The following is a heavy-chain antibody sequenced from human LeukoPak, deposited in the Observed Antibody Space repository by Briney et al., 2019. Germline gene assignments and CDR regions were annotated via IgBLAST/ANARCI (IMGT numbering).Heavy chain of an antibody. CDR1: GFTFSSYA. CDR3: AKEWTSAWSEGYVDY. CDR2: ISASGDST. V-gene: IGHV3-23*01. D-gene: IGHD6-19*01. Sequence: GGSLRLSCAASGFTFSSYAMDWVRQAPGMGLEWVSCISASGDSTYYADSVKGRFTISRDNSNSALYLQMNSLRDEDTAVYCCAKEWTSAWSEGYVDYGGQGTLVTVSS. J-gene: IGHJ4*02.